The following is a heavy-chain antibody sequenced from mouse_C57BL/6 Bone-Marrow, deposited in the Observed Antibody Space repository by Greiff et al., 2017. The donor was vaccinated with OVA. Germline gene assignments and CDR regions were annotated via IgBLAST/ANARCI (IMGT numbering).Heavy chain of an antibody. CDR1: GYTFTSYW. CDR2: IHPNSGST. D-gene: IGHD4-1*01. Sequence: QVQLQQPGAELVKPGASVKLSCKASGYTFTSYWMHWVKQRPGQGLEWIGMIHPNSGSTNYNEKFKSKATLTVDKSSSTAYMQLRSLTSEDAAVYYYARLTGYYFDYWGQGTTLTVSS. J-gene: IGHJ2*01. CDR3: ARLTGYYFDY. V-gene: IGHV1-64*01.